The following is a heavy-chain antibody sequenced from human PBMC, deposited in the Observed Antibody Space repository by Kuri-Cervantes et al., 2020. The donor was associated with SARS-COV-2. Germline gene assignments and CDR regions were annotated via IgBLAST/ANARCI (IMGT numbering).Heavy chain of an antibody. CDR2: INHSGST. J-gene: IGHJ6*02. CDR1: GGSFSAYY. V-gene: IGHV4-34*01. CDR3: ARHRAGGYYDSSGLDV. Sequence: SETLSLTCAVYGGSFSAYYWSWIRQPPGKGLEWIGEINHSGSTNYNPSLKSRVTISVDTSKHQLSLKLSSVTAADTAMYYCARHRAGGYYDSSGLDVWGQGTTVTVSS. D-gene: IGHD3-22*01.